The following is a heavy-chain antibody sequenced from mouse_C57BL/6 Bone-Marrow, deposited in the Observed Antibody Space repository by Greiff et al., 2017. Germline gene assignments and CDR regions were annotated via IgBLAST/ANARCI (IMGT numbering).Heavy chain of an antibody. J-gene: IGHJ1*03. CDR2: IRNKANGYTT. CDR1: GFTFTDYY. D-gene: IGHD1-1*01. CDR3: ASLYYYGSSHWYFDV. Sequence: EVMLVESGGGLVQPGGSLSLSCAASGFTFTDYYMSWVRQPPGKALEWLGFIRNKANGYTTEYSASVKGRFTISRDNSQSILYLQMNALRAEDSATYYCASLYYYGSSHWYFDVWGTGTTVTVSS. V-gene: IGHV7-3*01.